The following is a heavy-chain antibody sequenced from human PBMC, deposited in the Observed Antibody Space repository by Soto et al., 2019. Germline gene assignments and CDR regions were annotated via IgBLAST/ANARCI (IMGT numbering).Heavy chain of an antibody. J-gene: IGHJ6*02. CDR2: IYPGDSDT. CDR1: GYSFTSYW. Sequence: PGESLKISCKGSGYSFTSYWNGCVRQMSGKGLEWMGIIYPGDSDTRYSPSFQGQVTISADKSISTAYLQWSSLKASDTAMYYCARLRYYDSSGYYYAEYYYYYYGMDVWGQGTTVTVSS. CDR3: ARLRYYDSSGYYYAEYYYYYYGMDV. V-gene: IGHV5-51*03. D-gene: IGHD3-22*01.